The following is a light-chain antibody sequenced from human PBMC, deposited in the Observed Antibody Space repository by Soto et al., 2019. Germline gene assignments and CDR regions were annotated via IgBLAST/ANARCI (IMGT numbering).Light chain of an antibody. CDR1: QSISSN. V-gene: IGKV3-15*01. CDR2: GAS. J-gene: IGKJ1*01. Sequence: EIGMTQSPATLSVVPGERDTLSCRASQSISSNLAWYQQKPGQAPRLLTYGASTRATGIPARFSGSGSGTEFTLTISSLQPEDFAVYYCQQYYNWPRTFGQGTKVDIK. CDR3: QQYYNWPRT.